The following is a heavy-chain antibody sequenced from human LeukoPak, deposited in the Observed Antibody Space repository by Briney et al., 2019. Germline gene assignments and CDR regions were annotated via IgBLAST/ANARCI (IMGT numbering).Heavy chain of an antibody. V-gene: IGHV3-30*03. D-gene: IGHD3-22*01. CDR3: ARDSNPYDSSGYYCSPGQH. CDR1: GFAFSSHG. Sequence: GGSLRLSCAASGFAFSSHGMHWVRQPPGKGLEWVAVISYDENNKYYADSVKGRFTISRDNSKTTLYLQMNSLRIEDTAVYYCARDSNPYDSSGYYCSPGQHWGQGTLVTVSS. CDR2: ISYDENNK. J-gene: IGHJ1*01.